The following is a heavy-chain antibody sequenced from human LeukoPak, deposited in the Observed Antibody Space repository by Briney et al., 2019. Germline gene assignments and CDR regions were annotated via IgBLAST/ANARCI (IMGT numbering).Heavy chain of an antibody. D-gene: IGHD4-17*01. J-gene: IGHJ5*02. CDR3: ARIPYGDYRGGSFDP. CDR2: IYHSGSN. Sequence: SETLSLTCAVSGYSLSSGYYWGGIRQPPGKGLEWIGRIYHSGSNYYNPSLKSRVTISVDTSKNQFSLKLSSVTAADTAMYYCARIPYGDYRGGSFDPWGQGTLVTVSS. V-gene: IGHV4-38-2*01. CDR1: GYSLSSGYY.